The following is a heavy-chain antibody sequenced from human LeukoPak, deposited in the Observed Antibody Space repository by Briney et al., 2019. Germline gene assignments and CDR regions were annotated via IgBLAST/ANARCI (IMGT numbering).Heavy chain of an antibody. J-gene: IGHJ3*02. V-gene: IGHV4-34*01. D-gene: IGHD2-8*01. CDR3: ARGNGLNDAFDI. CDR2: INHSGST. Sequence: PSGTLSLTCAVYGGSFSGYYWSWIRQPPGKGLEWIGEINHSGSTNYNPSLKSRVTISIDTSKNQFSLKPSSVTAADTAVYYCARGNGLNDAFDIWGQGTMVTVSS. CDR1: GGSFSGYY.